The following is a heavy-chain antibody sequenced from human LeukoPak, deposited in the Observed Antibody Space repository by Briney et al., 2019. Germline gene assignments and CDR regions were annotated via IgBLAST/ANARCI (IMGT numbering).Heavy chain of an antibody. CDR1: GGSISSSSYY. Sequence: DPSETLSLTCTVSGGSISSSSYYWGWIRQPPGKGLEWIGYIYYSGSTYYNPSLKSRVTISVDTSKNQFSLKLSSVTAADTAVYYCARGVLVPNGYFDYWGQGTLVTVSS. J-gene: IGHJ4*02. CDR3: ARGVLVPNGYFDY. CDR2: IYYSGST. V-gene: IGHV4-31*03. D-gene: IGHD2-8*01.